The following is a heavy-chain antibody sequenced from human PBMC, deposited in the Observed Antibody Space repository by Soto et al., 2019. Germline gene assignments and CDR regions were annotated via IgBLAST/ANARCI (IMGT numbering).Heavy chain of an antibody. CDR3: ARQKRVGAYDY. D-gene: IGHD1-26*01. J-gene: IGHJ4*02. Sequence: QLQLQESGPGLVKPSETLSLTCTVSGGSIGISTYYWGWIRQPPGKGLEWIGSIYYGGSTYYNPSLKSRVITSLDTSKNQFYLRLRSVTASDTAVYYCARQKRVGAYDYWGQGSLVTVSS. CDR2: IYYGGST. CDR1: GGSIGISTYY. V-gene: IGHV4-39*01.